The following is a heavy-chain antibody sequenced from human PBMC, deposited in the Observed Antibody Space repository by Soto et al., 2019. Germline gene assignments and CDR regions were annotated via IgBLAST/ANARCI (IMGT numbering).Heavy chain of an antibody. CDR2: IYYSGRT. Sequence: QVQLQESGPGLEKPSQTLSLTCTVSGGSISSGGYYWSWIRQHPGKGLEWIGYIYYSGRTYYNPSLTSRVTTSVDTSKNAFSLKLSSVTAADTYMYYWARSIDSGGKGTLVTVSS. V-gene: IGHV4-31*03. CDR3: ARSIDS. J-gene: IGHJ5*01. CDR1: GGSISSGGYY.